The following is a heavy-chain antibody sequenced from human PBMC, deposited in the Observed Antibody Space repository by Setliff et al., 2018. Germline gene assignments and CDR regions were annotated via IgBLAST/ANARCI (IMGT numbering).Heavy chain of an antibody. CDR1: GVTVSDAW. Sequence: GGSLRLSCAASGVTVSDAWMGWVRQTPGKGLDWVGRIKSKTDGGTTDYAAPVKGRFTISRDDSKNTLYLQMNSLKTEDTAVYYCVKLVPQAISSDYWGQGTLVTVSS. CDR2: IKSKTDGGTT. D-gene: IGHD3-10*01. J-gene: IGHJ4*02. V-gene: IGHV3-15*01. CDR3: VKLVPQAISSDY.